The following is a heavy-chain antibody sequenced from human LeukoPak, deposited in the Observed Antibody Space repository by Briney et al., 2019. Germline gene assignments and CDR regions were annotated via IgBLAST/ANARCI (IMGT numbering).Heavy chain of an antibody. CDR1: GFTVSSNY. D-gene: IGHD1-26*01. Sequence: GGSLRLSCAASGFTVSSNYMSWVRQAPGKGLEWVSVIYSGGSTYYADSVKGRFTISRDNSKNTLYLQMNSLRAEDTAVYYCAREGRSDSGSYWGHYFDYWGQGTLVTVSS. CDR2: IYSGGST. J-gene: IGHJ4*02. CDR3: AREGRSDSGSYWGHYFDY. V-gene: IGHV3-53*01.